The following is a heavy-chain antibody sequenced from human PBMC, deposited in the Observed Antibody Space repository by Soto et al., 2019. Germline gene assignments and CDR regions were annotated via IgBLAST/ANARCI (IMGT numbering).Heavy chain of an antibody. CDR1: GFTFSSYA. D-gene: IGHD2-15*01. CDR2: ISGSGGST. J-gene: IGHJ5*02. V-gene: IGHV3-23*01. Sequence: PGGSLRLSCAASGFTFSSYAMSWVRQAPGKGLEWVSAISGSGGSTYYADSVKGRFTISRDNSKNTLYLQMNSLRAEDTAVYYCARDLSCSGGSCYPNWFDPWGQGTLVTVSS. CDR3: ARDLSCSGGSCYPNWFDP.